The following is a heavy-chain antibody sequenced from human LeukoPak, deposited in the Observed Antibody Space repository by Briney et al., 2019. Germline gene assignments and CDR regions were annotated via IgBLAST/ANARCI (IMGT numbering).Heavy chain of an antibody. Sequence: ASVKVSCKVSGYTLTELSMHWARQAPGKGLEWMGGFDPEDGETIQGRVTMTEDTSTDTAYMELSSLRSEDTAVYYCATGNMVRGVIRYFDYWGQGTLVTVSS. CDR2: FDPEDGET. CDR3: ATGNMVRGVIRYFDY. D-gene: IGHD3-10*01. J-gene: IGHJ4*02. CDR1: GYTLTELS. V-gene: IGHV1-24*01.